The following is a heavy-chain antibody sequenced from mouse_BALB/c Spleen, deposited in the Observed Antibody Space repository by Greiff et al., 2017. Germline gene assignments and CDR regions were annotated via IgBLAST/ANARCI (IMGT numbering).Heavy chain of an antibody. Sequence: DVQLVESGGGLVQPGGSLKLSCAASGFTFSSYTMSWVRQTPEKRLEWVAYISNGGGSTYYPDTVKGRFTISRDNAKNTLYLQMSSLKSEDTAMYYCARIYYYGSNWYFDVWGAGTTVTVSS. V-gene: IGHV5-12-2*01. D-gene: IGHD1-1*01. CDR3: ARIYYYGSNWYFDV. CDR2: ISNGGGST. CDR1: GFTFSSYT. J-gene: IGHJ1*01.